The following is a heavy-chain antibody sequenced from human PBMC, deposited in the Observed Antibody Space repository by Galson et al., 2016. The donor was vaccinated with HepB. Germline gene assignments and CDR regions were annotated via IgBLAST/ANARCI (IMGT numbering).Heavy chain of an antibody. CDR3: ARSNYHDTSRAFDI. D-gene: IGHD3-22*01. CDR2: MYYSGNA. Sequence: TLSLTCTVSGGSISSLGHYLTWIRQNPEKGLQWIGYMYYSGNAHYNPSLKSRVIISIDTSKNQFSLKLSSVTAADTAVYFCARSNYHDTSRAFDIWGQGTVITVS. J-gene: IGHJ3*02. V-gene: IGHV4-31*03. CDR1: GGSISSLGHY.